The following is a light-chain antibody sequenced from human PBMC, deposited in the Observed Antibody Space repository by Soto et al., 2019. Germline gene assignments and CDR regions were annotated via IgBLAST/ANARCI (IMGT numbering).Light chain of an antibody. V-gene: IGKV1-5*03. CDR3: QHYSAFSRT. J-gene: IGKJ1*01. CDR1: HNINDY. Sequence: IQMTQSPSTLSASIGDRVTITCRASHNINDYLAWYQQKPGKAPKLLIYKASNLESGVPSRFSGSGSGTEFTLTISSLQPDDFATFYCQHYSAFSRTFGQGTKVEVK. CDR2: KAS.